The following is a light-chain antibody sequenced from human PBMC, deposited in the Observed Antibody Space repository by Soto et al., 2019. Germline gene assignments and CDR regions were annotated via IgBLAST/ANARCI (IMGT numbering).Light chain of an antibody. Sequence: QSVLTQPPSASGTPGQRVTISCSGSSSNIGGNIVNWYQQLPGTAPKLLINSNNQPPSGVPDRFSGSKSGTSAPLAISGLQSEDEADYYCSAWDDSLNGHVVFGGGTKLTVL. CDR3: SAWDDSLNGHVV. V-gene: IGLV1-44*01. CDR1: SSNIGGNI. CDR2: SNN. J-gene: IGLJ2*01.